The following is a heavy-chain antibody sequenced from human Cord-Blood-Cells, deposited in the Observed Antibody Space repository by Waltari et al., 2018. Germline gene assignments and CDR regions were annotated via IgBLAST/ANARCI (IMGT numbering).Heavy chain of an antibody. V-gene: IGHV1-2*06. J-gene: IGHJ6*02. CDR1: GYTFTGYY. Sequence: QVQLVQSGAEVKKPGASVKVSCKASGYTFTGYYMHWVRQAPGQGLEWMGRINPNSGGTNYAQKFQGRVTMTRDTSISTAYMELSRLRSDDTAVYYCARVQCSGGSYYYYYGMDVWGQGTTVTVSS. D-gene: IGHD2-15*01. CDR3: ARVQCSGGSYYYYYGMDV. CDR2: INPNSGGT.